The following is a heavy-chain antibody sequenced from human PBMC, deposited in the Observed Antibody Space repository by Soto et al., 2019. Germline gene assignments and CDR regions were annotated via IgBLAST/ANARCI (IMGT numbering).Heavy chain of an antibody. Sequence: QVHLVQSETEVKEPGASVTVSCKTSDSTFTGYTINWVRQAPGQGLEWLGWISSLNGNTNYARKYQGRLTMTTNTSATTAYMELRGLRSADTAVYFCARGTVTSGRWFGPWGQGTLVTVSS. CDR3: ARGTVTSGRWFGP. D-gene: IGHD4-17*01. CDR1: DSTFTGYT. V-gene: IGHV1-18*04. J-gene: IGHJ5*02. CDR2: ISSLNGNT.